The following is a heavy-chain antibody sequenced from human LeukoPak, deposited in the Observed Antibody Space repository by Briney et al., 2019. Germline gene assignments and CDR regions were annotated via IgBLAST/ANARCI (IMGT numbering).Heavy chain of an antibody. V-gene: IGHV3-7*05. CDR1: GFSFSSYW. D-gene: IGHD2-15*01. CDR2: IKQDGSEK. CDR3: ARAEDIDDPGPFQH. J-gene: IGHJ1*01. Sequence: PGGSLRLSCAASGFSFSSYWMSWVRQAPGKGLEWVDNIKQDGSEKYYVDSVKGRFTISRDNAKNSLYLQMNSLRAEDTAVYYCARAEDIDDPGPFQHWGQGTLVTVSS.